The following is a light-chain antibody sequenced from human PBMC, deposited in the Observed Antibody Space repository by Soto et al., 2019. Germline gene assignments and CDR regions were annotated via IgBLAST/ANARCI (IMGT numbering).Light chain of an antibody. Sequence: QSALTQPRSVSGSPGQSVTISCTGTSSDVGGYNFVSWYQQHPGKAPKLMIHDVNKRPSGVPDRFSGSKSGNTASLTISGLQAEDEADYYCCSNAGSYTYVFGTGTKLTVL. CDR1: SSDVGGYNF. V-gene: IGLV2-11*01. CDR3: CSNAGSYTYV. J-gene: IGLJ1*01. CDR2: DVN.